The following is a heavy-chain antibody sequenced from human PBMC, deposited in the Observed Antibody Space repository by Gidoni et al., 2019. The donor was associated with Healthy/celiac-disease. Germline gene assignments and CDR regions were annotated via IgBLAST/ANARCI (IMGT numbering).Heavy chain of an antibody. CDR2: INSDGSST. CDR3: ASGVWSGLYYYYGMDV. V-gene: IGHV3-74*01. D-gene: IGHD3-3*01. Sequence: INSDGSSTSYADSVKGRFTISRDNAKNTLYLQMNSLRAEDTAVYYCASGVWSGLYYYYGMDVWGQGTTVTVSS. J-gene: IGHJ6*02.